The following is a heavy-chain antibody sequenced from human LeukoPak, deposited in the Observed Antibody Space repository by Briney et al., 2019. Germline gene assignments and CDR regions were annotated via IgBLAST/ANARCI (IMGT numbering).Heavy chain of an antibody. V-gene: IGHV3-74*03. Sequence: SGGSLRLSCAASGFSFSNYWICRVRQAPGKGLVCVSRINSDGSTTTYADSVKGRFTISRDNAKNTLYLQMNSLRAEDSALYYCARIRESLGLGAFDIWGQGTMVTVSS. D-gene: IGHD7-27*01. CDR1: GFSFSNYW. CDR2: INSDGSTT. CDR3: ARIRESLGLGAFDI. J-gene: IGHJ3*02.